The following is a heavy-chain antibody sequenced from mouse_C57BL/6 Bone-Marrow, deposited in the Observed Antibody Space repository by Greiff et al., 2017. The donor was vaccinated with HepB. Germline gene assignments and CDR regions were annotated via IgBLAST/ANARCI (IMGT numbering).Heavy chain of an antibody. CDR3: ARGGVGYYGSSSVAY. V-gene: IGHV5-4*03. CDR2: ISDGGSYT. CDR1: GFTFSSYA. Sequence: EVMLVESGGGLVKPGGSLKLSCAASGFTFSSYAMSWVRQTPEKRLEWVATISDGGSYTYYPDNVKVRFTISRDNAKNNLYLQMSHLKSEDTAMYYCARGGVGYYGSSSVAYWGQGTLVTVSA. D-gene: IGHD1-1*01. J-gene: IGHJ3*01.